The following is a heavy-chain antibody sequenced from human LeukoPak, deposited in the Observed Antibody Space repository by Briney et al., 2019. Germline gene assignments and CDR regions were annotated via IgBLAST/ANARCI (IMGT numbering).Heavy chain of an antibody. CDR3: ARGFDWLLSSYFDY. CDR1: GGSFSGYY. J-gene: IGHJ4*02. V-gene: IGHV4-59*12. Sequence: SETLSLTCAVYGGSFSGYYWSWIRQPPGKGLGWIGYISYSGSTNYNPSLKSRVTISVDTSKNQFSLKLSSVTAADTAVYYCARGFDWLLSSYFDYWGQGTLVPVSS. CDR2: ISYSGST. D-gene: IGHD3-9*01.